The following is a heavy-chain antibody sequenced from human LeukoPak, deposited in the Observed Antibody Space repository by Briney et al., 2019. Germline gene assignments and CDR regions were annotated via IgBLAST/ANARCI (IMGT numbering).Heavy chain of an antibody. J-gene: IGHJ2*01. V-gene: IGHV4-30-4*08. D-gene: IGHD3-10*01. Sequence: SETLSLTCTVSGCSISSGDYYWSWIRQPPGKGLEWIGYIYYSGSTYYNPSLKSRVTISVDTSKNQFSLKLSSVTAADTAVYYCAREGLGFGDPRYFDLWGRGTLVTVSS. CDR1: GCSISSGDYY. CDR3: AREGLGFGDPRYFDL. CDR2: IYYSGST.